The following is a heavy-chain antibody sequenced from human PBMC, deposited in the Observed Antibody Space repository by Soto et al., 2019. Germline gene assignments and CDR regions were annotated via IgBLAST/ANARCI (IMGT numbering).Heavy chain of an antibody. V-gene: IGHV4-59*12. D-gene: IGHD1-1*01. CDR3: ARLERWRGFDP. J-gene: IGHJ5*02. Sequence: SETLSLTCTVSGGSISSYYWCWIRQPPGKGREWIGYIYYSGSTNYNPSLKSRVTISVDTSKNQFFLKLSSVTAADTAVYYCARLERWRGFDPWGQGTLVTVSS. CDR1: GGSISSYY. CDR2: IYYSGST.